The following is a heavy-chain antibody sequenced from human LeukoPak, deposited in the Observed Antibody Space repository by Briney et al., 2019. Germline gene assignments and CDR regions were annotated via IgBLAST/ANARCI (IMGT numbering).Heavy chain of an antibody. D-gene: IGHD3-22*01. CDR1: GGSISSHY. J-gene: IGHJ4*02. CDR2: IYYSGST. V-gene: IGHV4-59*11. CDR3: ASSYYYYDSSGYYSYYFDY. Sequence: SETLSLTCTVSGGSISSHYWSWIRQPPGKGLEWIGYIYYSGSTNYNPSLKSRVTISVDTSKNLFSLKLSSVTAADTAVYYCASSYYYYDSSGYYSYYFDYWGQGTLVTVSS.